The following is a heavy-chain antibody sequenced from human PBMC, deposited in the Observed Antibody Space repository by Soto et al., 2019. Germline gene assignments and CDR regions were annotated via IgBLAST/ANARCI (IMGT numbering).Heavy chain of an antibody. J-gene: IGHJ5*02. Sequence: PSETLSLTCAVYGGSFSGYYWSWIRQPPGKGLEWIGEINHSGSTNYNPSLKSRVTISVDTSKNQFSLKLSSVTAADTAVYYCARDSSGNNYYDSSGYYLSWFDPWGLGTLVTVSS. D-gene: IGHD3-22*01. V-gene: IGHV4-34*01. CDR3: ARDSSGNNYYDSSGYYLSWFDP. CDR2: INHSGST. CDR1: GGSFSGYY.